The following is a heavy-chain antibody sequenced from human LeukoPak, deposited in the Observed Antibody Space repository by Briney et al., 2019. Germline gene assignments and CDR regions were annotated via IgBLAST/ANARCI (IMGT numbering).Heavy chain of an antibody. D-gene: IGHD3-10*01. CDR2: IYTSGST. CDR3: ARSDITMVRGVITGYFDY. Sequence: PSETLSLTCTVSGGSISSGSYYWRWIRQPAGKGLEWIGRIYTSGSTNYNPSLKSRVTISVDTSKNQFSLKLSSVTAADTAVYYCARSDITMVRGVITGYFDYWGQGTLVTVSS. V-gene: IGHV4-61*02. CDR1: GGSISSGSYY. J-gene: IGHJ4*02.